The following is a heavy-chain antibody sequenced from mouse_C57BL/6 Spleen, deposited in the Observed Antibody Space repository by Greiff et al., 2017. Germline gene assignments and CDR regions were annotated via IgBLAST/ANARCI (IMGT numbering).Heavy chain of an antibody. Sequence: QVQLQQPGAELVKPGASVKLSCKASGYTFTSYWMHWVKQRPGRGLEWIGRIDPNRGGTKYNEKFKNKATLTVDKPSSTSYMQLSSLTSEDSAVYYGARYEDYDVAWFAYWGQGTLVTVSA. D-gene: IGHD2-4*01. CDR2: IDPNRGGT. CDR3: ARYEDYDVAWFAY. CDR1: GYTFTSYW. V-gene: IGHV1-72*01. J-gene: IGHJ3*01.